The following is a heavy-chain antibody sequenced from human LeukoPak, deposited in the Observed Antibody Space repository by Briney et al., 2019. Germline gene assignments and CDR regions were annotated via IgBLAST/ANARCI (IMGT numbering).Heavy chain of an antibody. V-gene: IGHV4-34*01. CDR2: INHSGST. CDR1: GGSFSSYY. D-gene: IGHD6-13*01. Sequence: SETLSLTCAVYGGSFSSYYWSWIRQPPGKGLEWIGEINHSGSTNYNPSLKSRVTISVDTSKNQFSLKLSSVTAADTAVYYCAGGYSPPAEDAFDIWGQGTMVTVSS. J-gene: IGHJ3*02. CDR3: AGGYSPPAEDAFDI.